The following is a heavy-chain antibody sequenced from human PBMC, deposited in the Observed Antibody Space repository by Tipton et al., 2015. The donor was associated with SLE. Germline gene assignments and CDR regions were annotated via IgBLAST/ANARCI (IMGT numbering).Heavy chain of an antibody. D-gene: IGHD2-15*01. Sequence: TLSLTCAVYGGSFSGYSWSWIRQPPGKGLEWIGEIDHFGNTNYNPSLKSRVTVSVDTSKNQFSLKLSSVTAADTGVYYCVKSVVVVSPRDYYYYMDVWGKGTTVTVSS. J-gene: IGHJ6*03. V-gene: IGHV4-34*01. CDR3: VKSVVVVSPRDYYYYMDV. CDR2: IDHFGNT. CDR1: GGSFSGYS.